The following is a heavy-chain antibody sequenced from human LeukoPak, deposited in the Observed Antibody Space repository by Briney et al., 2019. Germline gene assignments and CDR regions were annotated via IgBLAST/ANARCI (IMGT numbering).Heavy chain of an antibody. Sequence: GGSLRLSCAASGFTFDDYAMPWVRQAPGKGLEWVSGITWNSGGIGYADSVKGRFTISRDNAKNSLYLQMNSLRAEDTALYYCAKVHSSSWYAHFDYWGQGTLVTVSS. J-gene: IGHJ4*02. V-gene: IGHV3-9*01. CDR1: GFTFDDYA. D-gene: IGHD6-13*01. CDR2: ITWNSGGI. CDR3: AKVHSSSWYAHFDY.